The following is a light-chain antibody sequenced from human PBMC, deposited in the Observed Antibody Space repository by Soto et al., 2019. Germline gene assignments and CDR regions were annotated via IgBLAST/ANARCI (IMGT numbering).Light chain of an antibody. V-gene: IGKV4-1*01. CDR3: QQYLDNPLT. Sequence: DIVMTQSPDSLAVSLGERATINCKSSQSVLSSFNNRTYVAWYKPKQVQPHKLLISWASTRESGVPDRFSGSGSGTDFTLTGSGSGTDFTLTISSLQAEDLAVYYCQQYLDNPLTFGGGTRVEI. J-gene: IGKJ4*01. CDR1: QSVLSSFNNRTY. CDR2: WAS.